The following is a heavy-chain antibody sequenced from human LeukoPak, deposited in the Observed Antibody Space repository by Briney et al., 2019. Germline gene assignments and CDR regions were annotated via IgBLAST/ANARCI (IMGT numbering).Heavy chain of an antibody. CDR1: GFTFSSYS. Sequence: GGSLRLSCAASGFTFSSYSMNWVRQAPGKGLEWVSSISSSSSYVYYADSVKGRFTISRDNAKNSLYLQMNSLRAEDTAVYYCAREVYYYDSSGYGLWGQGTLVTVSS. CDR2: ISSSSSYV. J-gene: IGHJ4*02. D-gene: IGHD3-22*01. CDR3: AREVYYYDSSGYGL. V-gene: IGHV3-21*01.